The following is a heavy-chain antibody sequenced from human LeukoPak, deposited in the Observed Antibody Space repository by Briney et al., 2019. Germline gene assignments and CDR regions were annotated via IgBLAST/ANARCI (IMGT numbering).Heavy chain of an antibody. Sequence: ASMTVSCRTSGYAFTDSYIHWVRQAPGQGLEWMGWINPDSGGTDYSQKFQGRVTMTRDTSISTAYMELSSLRSEDTAVYYCARDRGTDAFDIWGQGTMVTVSS. CDR2: INPDSGGT. D-gene: IGHD1-14*01. CDR3: ARDRGTDAFDI. CDR1: GYAFTDSY. V-gene: IGHV1-2*02. J-gene: IGHJ3*02.